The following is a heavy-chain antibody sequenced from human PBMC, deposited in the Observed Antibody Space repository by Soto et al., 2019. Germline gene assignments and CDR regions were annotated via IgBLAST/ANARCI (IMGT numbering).Heavy chain of an antibody. Sequence: GESLKISCKGSGYSFTSYWIGWVRQMPGKGLEWMGIIYPGDSDTRYSPSFQGQVTISADKSISTAYMELSSLRSEDTAVYYCARHIAAALYYYYYYGMDVWGQGTTVTVSS. CDR2: IYPGDSDT. J-gene: IGHJ6*02. D-gene: IGHD6-13*01. V-gene: IGHV5-51*01. CDR3: ARHIAAALYYYYYYGMDV. CDR1: GYSFTSYW.